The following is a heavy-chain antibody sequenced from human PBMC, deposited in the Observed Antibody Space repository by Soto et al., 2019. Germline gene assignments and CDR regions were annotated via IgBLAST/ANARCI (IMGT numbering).Heavy chain of an antibody. CDR1: GVTVSSNY. V-gene: IGHV3-66*04. CDR2: IYSGGST. Sequence: GGSLRLSCAASGVTVSSNYMSWVRQAPGKGLEWVSVIYSGGSTYYADSVKGGFTISRDNSKNTLYLQMNSLRAEDTAVYYCARHGYNYGGGFFAYWGQGSLVTVSS. D-gene: IGHD5-18*01. J-gene: IGHJ4*02. CDR3: ARHGYNYGGGFFAY.